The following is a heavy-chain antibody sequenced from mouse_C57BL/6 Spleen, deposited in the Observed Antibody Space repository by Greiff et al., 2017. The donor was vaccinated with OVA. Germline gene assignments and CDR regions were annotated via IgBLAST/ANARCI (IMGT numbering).Heavy chain of an antibody. J-gene: IGHJ3*01. CDR2: ISSGGDYI. CDR1: GFTFSSYA. CDR3: TRGGYYGSSYAY. V-gene: IGHV5-9-1*02. D-gene: IGHD1-1*01. Sequence: EVQRVESGEGLVKPGGSLKLSCAASGFTFSSYAMSWVRQTPEKRLEWVAYISSGGDYIYYADTVKGRFTISRDNARNTLYLQMSSLKSEDTAMYYCTRGGYYGSSYAYWGQGTLVTVSA.